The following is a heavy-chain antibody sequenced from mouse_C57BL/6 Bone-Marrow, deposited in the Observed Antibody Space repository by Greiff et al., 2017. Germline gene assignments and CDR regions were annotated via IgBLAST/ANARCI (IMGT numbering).Heavy chain of an antibody. V-gene: IGHV5-15*04. Sequence: EVKLVESGGGLVQPGGSLKLSCAASGFTFSDYGMAWVRQAPRKGPEWVAFISNLAYSIYYADTVTGRFTISRENAKNTLYLEMSSLRSEDTAMYYCARHEGSNWYLDVWGTGTTVTVSS. CDR3: ARHEGSNWYLDV. J-gene: IGHJ1*03. CDR1: GFTFSDYG. CDR2: ISNLAYSI. D-gene: IGHD1-1*01.